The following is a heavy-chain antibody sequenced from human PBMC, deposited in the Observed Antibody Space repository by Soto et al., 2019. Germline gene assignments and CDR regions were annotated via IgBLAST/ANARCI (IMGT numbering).Heavy chain of an antibody. Sequence: TGGSLRLSCAASGFTFDDYAMHWVRQAPGKGLEWVSGISWNSGSIGYADSVKGRFTISRDNAKNSLYLQMNSLRAEDTALYYCAKSGYGDYAFDYWGQGTLVTVSS. CDR3: AKSGYGDYAFDY. CDR2: ISWNSGSI. J-gene: IGHJ4*02. CDR1: GFTFDDYA. D-gene: IGHD4-17*01. V-gene: IGHV3-9*01.